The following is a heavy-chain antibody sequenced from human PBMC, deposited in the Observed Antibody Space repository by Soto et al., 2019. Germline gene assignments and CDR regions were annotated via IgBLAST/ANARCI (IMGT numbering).Heavy chain of an antibody. CDR2: IYYSGST. Sequence: SETLSLTCTVSGGSVSSGSYYWSRIRQPPGKGLEWIGYIYYSGSTNYNTSLKSRVTISVDTSKNQFYLKLSSVTAADTAVYYCARATGGGDYVGYYYYGMDVWGQGPTVTV. J-gene: IGHJ6*02. V-gene: IGHV4-61*01. CDR1: GGSVSSGSYY. CDR3: ARATGGGDYVGYYYYGMDV. D-gene: IGHD4-17*01.